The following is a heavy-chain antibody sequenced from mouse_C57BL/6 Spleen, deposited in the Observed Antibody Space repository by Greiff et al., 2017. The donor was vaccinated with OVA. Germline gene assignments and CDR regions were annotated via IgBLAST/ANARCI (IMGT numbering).Heavy chain of an antibody. J-gene: IGHJ2*01. V-gene: IGHV1-69*01. D-gene: IGHD1-1*01. Sequence: QVQLQQPGAELVMPGASVKLSCKASGYTFTSYWMPWVKQRPGQGLEWIGEIDPSDSYTNYNQKFKGKSTLTVDKSSSTAYMQLSSLTSEDSAVYYCARNYGSSFFDYWGQGTTLTVSS. CDR1: GYTFTSYW. CDR2: IDPSDSYT. CDR3: ARNYGSSFFDY.